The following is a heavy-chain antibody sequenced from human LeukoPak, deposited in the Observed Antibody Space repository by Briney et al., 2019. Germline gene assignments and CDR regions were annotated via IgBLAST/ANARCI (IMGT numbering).Heavy chain of an antibody. D-gene: IGHD6-13*01. Sequence: PSETLSLTCIVSGYSISSGYYWGWTRQPPGKGLEWIGSIYHSGSTYYNPSLKSRVTISVDTSKNQFSLKLNSVTAADTAVYYCARDSSSSWYYMDVWGKGTTVTVSS. CDR2: IYHSGST. V-gene: IGHV4-38-2*02. CDR3: ARDSSSSWYYMDV. J-gene: IGHJ6*03. CDR1: GYSISSGYY.